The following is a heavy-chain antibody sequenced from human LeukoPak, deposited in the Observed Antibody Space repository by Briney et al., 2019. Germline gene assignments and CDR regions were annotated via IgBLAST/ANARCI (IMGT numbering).Heavy chain of an antibody. CDR1: RFTFSSYG. Sequence: HTGGSLRLSCATSRFTFSSYGMHWVRQAPGKGLEWVAFIRYDGSHKYYADPVKGRFTISRDNSMNTLSLQMNSLRAEDTAIYYCATELPFYYSSGSPILDYWGQGTLVTVSS. J-gene: IGHJ4*02. D-gene: IGHD3-10*01. CDR2: IRYDGSHK. V-gene: IGHV3-30*02. CDR3: ATELPFYYSSGSPILDY.